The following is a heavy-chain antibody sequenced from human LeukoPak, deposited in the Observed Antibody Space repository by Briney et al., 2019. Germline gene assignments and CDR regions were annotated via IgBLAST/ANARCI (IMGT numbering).Heavy chain of an antibody. CDR3: AHSEDYYGSVDAFDI. Sequence: SGPTLVNPTQTLTLTCTFSGFLLSTSGVGVGWIRQPPGKALEWLAFIYWDDDKRYSPALESRLTITKDTFKNQVVLTMTNMDPVDTATYYCAHSEDYYGSVDAFDIWGQGTMVTVSS. CDR2: IYWDDDK. J-gene: IGHJ3*02. CDR1: GFLLSTSGVG. D-gene: IGHD3-10*01. V-gene: IGHV2-5*02.